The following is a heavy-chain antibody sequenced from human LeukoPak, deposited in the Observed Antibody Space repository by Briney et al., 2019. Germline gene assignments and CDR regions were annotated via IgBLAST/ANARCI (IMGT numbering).Heavy chain of an antibody. CDR3: ARVGEELPMHYYGMDV. Sequence: SETLSLTCTVSGGSISSYYWSWIRQPAGKGLEWIGRIYTSGSTNYNPSLKSRVTMSVDTSKNQFSLKLSSVTAADTAVYYCARVGEELPMHYYGMDVWGQGTTVTVYS. D-gene: IGHD3-10*01. J-gene: IGHJ6*02. CDR1: GGSISSYY. V-gene: IGHV4-4*07. CDR2: IYTSGST.